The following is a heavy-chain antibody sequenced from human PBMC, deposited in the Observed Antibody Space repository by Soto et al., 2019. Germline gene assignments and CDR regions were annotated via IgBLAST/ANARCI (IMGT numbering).Heavy chain of an antibody. J-gene: IGHJ6*02. CDR3: TTGGYYGRRWWYNGLDV. V-gene: IGHV3-15*07. D-gene: IGHD1-20*01. CDR1: GFAFSGAW. CDR2: IKCEADGGAT. Sequence: EVQLVESGGGLVMPGGSLRLSCAASGFAFSGAWMNWVRQAPGMGLEWVGLIKCEADGGATEYTAPVKGRFTISRDDSRNTLYLQMDSLKTEDTAVYYCTTGGYYGRRWWYNGLDVWGQGTTVTVSS.